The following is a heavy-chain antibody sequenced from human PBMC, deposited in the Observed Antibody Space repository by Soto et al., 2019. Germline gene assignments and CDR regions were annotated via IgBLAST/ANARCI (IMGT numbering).Heavy chain of an antibody. CDR2: TYYRSRWYY. D-gene: IGHD3-22*01. CDR3: ARDGRITTDAFDI. CDR1: GDSVSSDRAA. V-gene: IGHV6-1*01. J-gene: IGHJ3*02. Sequence: QVQLQQSGPGLVKPSQTLSLTCAISGDSVSSDRAAWNWIRQSPSRGLEWLGRTYYRSRWYYDYAVSMNSRITINSDTSTNQFALKFNSVSPEDTAVYYCARDGRITTDAFDIWGQGTMVTVSS.